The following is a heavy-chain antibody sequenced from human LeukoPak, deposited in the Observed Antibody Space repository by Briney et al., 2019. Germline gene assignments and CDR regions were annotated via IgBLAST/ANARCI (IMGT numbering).Heavy chain of an antibody. J-gene: IGHJ4*02. CDR3: TRVLTGYFFAY. CDR1: GFTFDDYG. D-gene: IGHD3-9*01. V-gene: IGHV3-49*04. CDR2: IRNKAYGETT. Sequence: PGGSLRLSCAASGFTFDDYGMSWVRQAPGKGLEWVGFIRNKAYGETTEYAASVKGRFIISRDDSKGIAYLQMNSLKTEDTALYYCTRVLTGYFFAYWGQGTLVTVSS.